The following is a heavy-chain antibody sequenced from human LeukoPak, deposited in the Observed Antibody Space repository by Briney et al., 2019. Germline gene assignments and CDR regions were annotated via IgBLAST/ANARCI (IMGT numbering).Heavy chain of an antibody. CDR3: ARGNSGTSYIEYYYGMDV. V-gene: IGHV3-53*01. D-gene: IGHD1-26*01. CDR2: IYSGGRT. J-gene: IGHJ6*02. CDR1: GFTFSSHS. Sequence: GGSLRLSCAASGFTFSSHSMNWVRQAPGKGLEWVSVIYSGGRTYYADSVKGRFTISRDNSKNTLHLQMNSLRVEDTAVYYCARGNSGTSYIEYYYGMDVWGQGTTVTVSS.